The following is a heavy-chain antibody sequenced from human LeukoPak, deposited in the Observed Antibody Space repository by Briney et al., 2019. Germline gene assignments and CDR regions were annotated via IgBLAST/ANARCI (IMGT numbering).Heavy chain of an antibody. CDR1: GFTFSSYG. D-gene: IGHD4-17*01. CDR2: IRYDGSNK. J-gene: IGHJ3*02. V-gene: IGHV3-30*02. CDR3: EKALYYGDSSSGI. Sequence: GGSLRLSCAASGFTFSSYGMHWVRQAPGKGLEWVAFIRYDGSNKYYADSVKGRFTISRDNSKNTLYLQMNSLRAEDTAVYYCEKALYYGDSSSGIWGQGTMVTVSS.